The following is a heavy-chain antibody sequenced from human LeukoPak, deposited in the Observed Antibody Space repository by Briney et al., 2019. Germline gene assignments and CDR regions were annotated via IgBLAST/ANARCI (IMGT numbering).Heavy chain of an antibody. V-gene: IGHV3-30*04. Sequence: GGSPRLSCAASGFTFSSYAMHWVRQAPGKGLEWVAVISYDGSNKYYADSAKGRFTISRDNSKNTLYLQMNSLRAEDTAVYYCASAHDYGDYRGDYWGQGTLVTVSS. J-gene: IGHJ4*02. CDR1: GFTFSSYA. D-gene: IGHD4-17*01. CDR2: ISYDGSNK. CDR3: ASAHDYGDYRGDY.